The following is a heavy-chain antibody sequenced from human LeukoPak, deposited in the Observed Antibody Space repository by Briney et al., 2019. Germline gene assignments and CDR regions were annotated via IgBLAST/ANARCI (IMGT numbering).Heavy chain of an antibody. V-gene: IGHV4-39*01. CDR1: GGSISNYY. CDR3: ASLRSRSSWTTFYFDY. D-gene: IGHD6-13*01. J-gene: IGHJ4*02. Sequence: PSETLSLTCTVSGGSISNYYWSWSRQPPGKGLEWIGTIYYSGSTYYNPSLKSRVTISVDTSKNQFSLKLSSVTAADTAVYYCASLRSRSSWTTFYFDYWGQGTLVTVSS. CDR2: IYYSGST.